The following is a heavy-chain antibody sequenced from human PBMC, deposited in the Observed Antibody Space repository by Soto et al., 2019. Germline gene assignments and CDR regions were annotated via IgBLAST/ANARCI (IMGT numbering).Heavy chain of an antibody. CDR1: GYSISTGFT. J-gene: IGHJ4*02. D-gene: IGHD2-2*01. Sequence: SETLSLPCAASGYSISTGFTRAWIRHPPGKGLEGIGSIYHSGSTYYHLSLKSRCTISSDASKSEFSLKLSSVTAADTALYCCAGGWGTGFYQLDSWGQGTLVTVSS. V-gene: IGHV4-38-2*01. CDR2: IYHSGST. CDR3: AGGWGTGFYQLDS.